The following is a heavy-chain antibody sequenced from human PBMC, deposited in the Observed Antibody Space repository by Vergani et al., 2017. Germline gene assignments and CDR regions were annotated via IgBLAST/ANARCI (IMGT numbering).Heavy chain of an antibody. V-gene: IGHV7-4-1*02. Sequence: QVQLVQSASELKKPGASVRVSCKASGKTFTNYAMNWVRQAPGQGLEWMGWINTNTGNPTYAQDFTGRFVFSLDTSVSTAYLQISSLKAEDTAVYYCARDGRGGYDPVFDYWGQGTLVTVSS. CDR1: GKTFTNYA. D-gene: IGHD5-12*01. CDR3: ARDGRGGYDPVFDY. J-gene: IGHJ4*02. CDR2: INTNTGNP.